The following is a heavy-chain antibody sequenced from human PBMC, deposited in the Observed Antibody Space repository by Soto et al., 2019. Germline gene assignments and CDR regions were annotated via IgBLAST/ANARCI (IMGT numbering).Heavy chain of an antibody. CDR2: INYSGTT. J-gene: IGHJ4*02. CDR1: GVFVSGSKYH. D-gene: IGHD3-16*02. V-gene: IGHV4-39*01. CDR3: AKQGIFSRYTYPTSRF. Sequence: KTSETLSLTCTVSGVFVSGSKYHWGWIRQAPXKGLEWIGSINYSGTTYYNPSLRSRITMSVDTSKNQVFLRLNSVTAADTAMYYCAKQGIFSRYTYPTSRFWGRGTLVTVSS.